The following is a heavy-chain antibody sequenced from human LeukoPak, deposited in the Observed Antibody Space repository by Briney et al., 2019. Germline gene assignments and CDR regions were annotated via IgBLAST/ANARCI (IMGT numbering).Heavy chain of an antibody. V-gene: IGHV3-30-3*01. Sequence: GGSLRLSCAASGFTFSSYAMHWVRQAPGKGLEWVAVISYDGSNKYYADSVKGRFTISRDNSKNTLYLQMNSLRAEDTAVYYCARGAYYYEDWGQGTLVTVSS. J-gene: IGHJ4*02. CDR2: ISYDGSNK. CDR3: ARGAYYYED. D-gene: IGHD3-22*01. CDR1: GFTFSSYA.